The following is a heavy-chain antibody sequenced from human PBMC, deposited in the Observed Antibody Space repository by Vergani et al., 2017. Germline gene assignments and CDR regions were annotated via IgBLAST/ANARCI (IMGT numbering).Heavy chain of an antibody. J-gene: IGHJ6*02. CDR3: ARDSRWLPSSYYYGMDV. CDR1: GGSISSGDYY. D-gene: IGHD5-24*01. V-gene: IGHV4-30-4*01. CDR2: IYYSGST. Sequence: QVQLQQWGAGLLKPSQTLSLTCTVSGGSISSGDYYWSWIRQPPGKGLEWIGYIYYSGSTYYNPSLKSRVTISVDTSKNQFSLKLSSVTAADTAVYYCARDSRWLPSSYYYGMDVWGQGTTVTVSS.